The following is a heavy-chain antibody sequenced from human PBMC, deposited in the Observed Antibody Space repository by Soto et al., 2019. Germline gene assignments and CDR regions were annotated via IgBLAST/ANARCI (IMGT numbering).Heavy chain of an antibody. CDR3: AHSPTPVIVGVGYFQH. CDR2: IYWDDDK. Sequence: QITLKESGPTLVKPTQTLTLTCTFSGFSLSTSGVGVGWIRQPPGKALEWLALIYWDDDKRYSPSLKSRLTIPKDTSKNQVVLTMTNMDPVDTATYYCAHSPTPVIVGVGYFQHWGQGTLVTVSS. J-gene: IGHJ1*01. D-gene: IGHD1-26*01. V-gene: IGHV2-5*02. CDR1: GFSLSTSGVG.